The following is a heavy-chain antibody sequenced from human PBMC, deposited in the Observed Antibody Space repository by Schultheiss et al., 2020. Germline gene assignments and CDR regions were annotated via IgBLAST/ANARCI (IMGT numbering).Heavy chain of an antibody. Sequence: GGSLRLSCAASGFTFSSHAMSWVRQAPGKGLEWVSAISGSGGSTYYADSVKGRFTISRDNSKNTLYLQMNSLRAEDTAVYYCALPGDYGDIPLLFFDYWGQGTLVTVSS. CDR1: GFTFSSHA. D-gene: IGHD4-17*01. CDR2: ISGSGGST. J-gene: IGHJ4*02. V-gene: IGHV3-23*01. CDR3: ALPGDYGDIPLLFFDY.